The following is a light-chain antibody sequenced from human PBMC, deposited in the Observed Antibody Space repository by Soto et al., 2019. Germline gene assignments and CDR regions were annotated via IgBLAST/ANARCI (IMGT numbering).Light chain of an antibody. CDR1: QSVTSNY. V-gene: IGKV3-20*01. J-gene: IGKJ1*01. Sequence: EIVLTQSPGTLSLSPGERATLSCRASQSVTSNYLAWYQQKPGQAPSLLIYGASARAAGIPDRFSGSGTGTDFALTISGLEPEDFAVYFSQQYASSPWTFGQGTKVEIK. CDR3: QQYASSPWT. CDR2: GAS.